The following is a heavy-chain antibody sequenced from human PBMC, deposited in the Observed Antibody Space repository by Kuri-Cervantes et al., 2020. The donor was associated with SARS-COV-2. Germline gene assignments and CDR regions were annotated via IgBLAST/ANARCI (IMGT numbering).Heavy chain of an antibody. Sequence: ASVKVSCKASGYTFTNYDINWVRQATGQGLEWMGWMNPNTGVTGYTQKFQDRITMNRDTSVSTAYMELSSLTFADTATYYCTRRSVTRDYWGQGTLVTVSS. CDR2: MNPNTGVT. CDR1: GYTFTNYD. CDR3: TRRSVTRDY. J-gene: IGHJ4*02. D-gene: IGHD2-21*02. V-gene: IGHV1-8*01.